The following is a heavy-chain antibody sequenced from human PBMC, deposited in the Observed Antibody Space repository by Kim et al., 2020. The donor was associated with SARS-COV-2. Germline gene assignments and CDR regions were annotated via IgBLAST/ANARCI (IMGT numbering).Heavy chain of an antibody. Sequence: GGSLRLSCAASGFTFSTYTINWVRQAPGRGLEWVSAITGSGGSTFYADSVKGRCTISRDNSKNTLYLQINSLRAEDTALYYCATRSPCSGGSCYGLSFWGQGTLVTVSS. J-gene: IGHJ4*02. CDR3: ATRSPCSGGSCYGLSF. CDR2: ITGSGGST. V-gene: IGHV3-23*01. CDR1: GFTFSTYT. D-gene: IGHD2-15*01.